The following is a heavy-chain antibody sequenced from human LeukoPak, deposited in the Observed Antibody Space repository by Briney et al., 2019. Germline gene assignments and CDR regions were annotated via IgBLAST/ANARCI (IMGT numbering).Heavy chain of an antibody. Sequence: GGSLRLSCAASGFTFSSYSMNWVRQAPGKGLEWVSYISSSSSTIYYADSVKGRFTISRDNAKNSLYLQMNSLRAEDTALYYCAKDRYGSGSYWDYWGQGTLVTVSS. J-gene: IGHJ4*02. V-gene: IGHV3-48*01. CDR3: AKDRYGSGSYWDY. CDR2: ISSSSSTI. D-gene: IGHD3-10*01. CDR1: GFTFSSYS.